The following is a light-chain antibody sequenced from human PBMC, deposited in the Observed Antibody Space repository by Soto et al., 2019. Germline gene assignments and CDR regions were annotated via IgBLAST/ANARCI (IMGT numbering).Light chain of an antibody. J-gene: IGKJ2*01. CDR2: GAS. CDR3: QQYNNWPYT. Sequence: EIVMTQSPATLSLSPGERATLSCRASQSVSSNLAWYQQKPGQAPRLLIYGASTRATGILDRFSGSGSGTEFTLTISSLQPEDFAVYYCQQYNNWPYTFGQGTKLEIK. V-gene: IGKV3D-15*01. CDR1: QSVSSN.